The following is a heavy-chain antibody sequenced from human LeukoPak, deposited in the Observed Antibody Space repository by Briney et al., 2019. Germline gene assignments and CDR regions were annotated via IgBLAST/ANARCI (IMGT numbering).Heavy chain of an antibody. J-gene: IGHJ4*02. CDR2: IYHSGST. CDR1: GGSLSSNNW. CDR3: ARWTAAAGTSDY. Sequence: PSGTLSLTCAVSGGSLSSNNWWWSWVRQPPGKGLEWIGEIYHSGSTNYNPSLKSRVTISVDKSKNQFSLKLSSVTAADTAVYYCARWTAAAGTSDYWGQGTLVTVSS. D-gene: IGHD6-13*01. V-gene: IGHV4-4*02.